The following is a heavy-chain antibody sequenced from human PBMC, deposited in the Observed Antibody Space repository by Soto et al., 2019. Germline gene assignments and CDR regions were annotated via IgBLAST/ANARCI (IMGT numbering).Heavy chain of an antibody. D-gene: IGHD3-10*01. CDR2: IYTGGST. CDR3: ARLGPYGSESYSFRYNRFDP. Sequence: PGGSLRLSCAASGFSVSSNYMSWVRQAPGKGLEWVSVIYTGGSTHYADSVEGRFTISRDISKNTVYLQMNSLRGEDTAMYYCARLGPYGSESYSFRYNRFDPWGQGTQVTVSS. J-gene: IGHJ5*02. CDR1: GFSVSSNY. V-gene: IGHV3-53*01.